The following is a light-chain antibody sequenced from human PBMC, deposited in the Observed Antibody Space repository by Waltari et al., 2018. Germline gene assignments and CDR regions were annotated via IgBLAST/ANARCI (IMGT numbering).Light chain of an antibody. J-gene: IGLJ2*01. CDR3: HVWDSGTEF. Sequence: SYELTQPLSVSVALGQTAKMTCGVDSVRRNNVHWYQQKPGQAPLLVIYRDGNRPSGIPERFSAFNSGNMATLTISGAQVADEADYYCHVWDSGTEFFGGGTKLTVL. CDR2: RDG. V-gene: IGLV3-9*01. CDR1: SVRRNN.